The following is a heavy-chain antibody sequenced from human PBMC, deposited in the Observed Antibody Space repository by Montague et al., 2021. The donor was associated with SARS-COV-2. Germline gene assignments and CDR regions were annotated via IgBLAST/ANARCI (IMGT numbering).Heavy chain of an antibody. CDR3: ARLKRYFDSSGSPSAFDF. Sequence: SETLSLTCTVSGGSITNNIDYWAWIRQPPGKDLEWIGSIYYTGNTYYNPSLKSRVTISVVTSKNRFTLKLSSVTAAETAVYYCARLKRYFDSSGSPSAFDFWGQGTKVTVSS. CDR2: IYYTGNT. J-gene: IGHJ3*01. D-gene: IGHD3-22*01. V-gene: IGHV4-39*02. CDR1: GGSITNNIDY.